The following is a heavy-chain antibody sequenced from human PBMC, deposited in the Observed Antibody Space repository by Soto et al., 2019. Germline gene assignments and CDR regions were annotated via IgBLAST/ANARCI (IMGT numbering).Heavy chain of an antibody. D-gene: IGHD3-10*01. J-gene: IGHJ6*02. CDR3: ARAPMVRGVGNGMDV. Sequence: QVQLVQSGAEVKKPGASVKVSCKASGYTFTSYGITWVRQAPGQGLEWMGWISAYNGNTNYAQKLQGRVTMTTDTSXEPAYMELRSLRSDDTAVYYCARAPMVRGVGNGMDVWGQGTTVTVSS. CDR2: ISAYNGNT. CDR1: GYTFTSYG. V-gene: IGHV1-18*01.